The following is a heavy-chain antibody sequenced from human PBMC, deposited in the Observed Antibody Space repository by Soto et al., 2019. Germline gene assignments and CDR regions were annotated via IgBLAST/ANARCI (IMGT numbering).Heavy chain of an antibody. CDR2: IIPLFGTA. CDR3: ASNYGDYRYYYGMDV. D-gene: IGHD4-17*01. V-gene: IGHV1-69*12. J-gene: IGHJ6*02. CDR1: GGTFSSYA. Sequence: QVQLVQSGAEVKKPGSSVKVSCKASGGTFSSYAISWVRQAPGQGLEWMAGIIPLFGTADYAQKFQGRVTIGADESTSTACMELSSLRSEDTAVYYCASNYGDYRYYYGMDVWGQGTTVTVSS.